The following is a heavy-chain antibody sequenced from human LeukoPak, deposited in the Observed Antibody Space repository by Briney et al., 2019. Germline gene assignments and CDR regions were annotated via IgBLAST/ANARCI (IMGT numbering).Heavy chain of an antibody. Sequence: PGGSLRLSCAASAFTFSSYAMSWVRQAPGKGLEWVSAISGSGGSTYYADSVKGRFTISRDNSKNTLYLQMNSLRAEDTAVYYSAADYYDSSGHHFDYWGQGTLVTVSS. J-gene: IGHJ4*02. CDR1: AFTFSSYA. CDR3: AADYYDSSGHHFDY. V-gene: IGHV3-23*01. CDR2: ISGSGGST. D-gene: IGHD3-22*01.